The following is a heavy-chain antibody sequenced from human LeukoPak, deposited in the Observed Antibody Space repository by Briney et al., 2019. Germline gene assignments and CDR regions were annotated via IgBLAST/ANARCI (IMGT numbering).Heavy chain of an antibody. D-gene: IGHD3-3*01. CDR1: GFTFSSYA. CDR3: ARVHRVGVVINPGGCMDV. J-gene: IGHJ6*03. V-gene: IGHV3-30*01. CDR2: ISYDGSNK. Sequence: PGGSLRLSCAASGFTFSSYAMHWVRQAPGKGLEWVAVISYDGSNKYYADSVKGRFTISRDNSKNTLCLQMNSLRAEDTAVYYCARVHRVGVVINPGGCMDVWGKGTTVTVSS.